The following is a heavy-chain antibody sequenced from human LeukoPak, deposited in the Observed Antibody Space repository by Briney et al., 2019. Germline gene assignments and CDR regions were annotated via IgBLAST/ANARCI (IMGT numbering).Heavy chain of an antibody. D-gene: IGHD5-24*01. CDR1: GGSTSSYY. CDR3: AREDGYMLY. Sequence: SETLSLTCTVSGGSTSSYYWSWIRQPPGKGLEWIGYIYYSGSTNYNPSLKSRVTISVDTSKNQFSLKLSSVTAADTAVYYCAREDGYMLYWGQGTLVTVSS. J-gene: IGHJ4*02. V-gene: IGHV4-59*01. CDR2: IYYSGST.